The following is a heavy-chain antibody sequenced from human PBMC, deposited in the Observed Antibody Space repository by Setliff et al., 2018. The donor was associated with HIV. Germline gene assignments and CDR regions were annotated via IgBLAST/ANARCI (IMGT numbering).Heavy chain of an antibody. CDR3: ARDFVTGSYFLQ. CDR1: GYSFSGGYH. V-gene: IGHV4-38-2*02. D-gene: IGHD1-26*01. J-gene: IGHJ1*01. CDR2: IHTSGST. Sequence: SETLSLTCAVSGYSFSGGYHWAWIRQPPGKGLEWIGSIHTSGSTNYNPSLKSRVTISVDTSKNQFSLKLSSVTATDTAVYFCARDFVTGSYFLQWGQGTLVTVSS.